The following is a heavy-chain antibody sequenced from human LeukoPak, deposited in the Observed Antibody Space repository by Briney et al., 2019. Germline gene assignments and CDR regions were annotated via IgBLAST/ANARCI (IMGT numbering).Heavy chain of an antibody. CDR2: ISAYNCNT. CDR3: ARAPHCGGDCFDAFDT. Sequence: SVTVSCKASVYTFTSYGISWVRQAPGQGLEWVGWISAYNCNTNYAQKPQGRVTMTTDSSTSTAYMELRSLRSDDAAVSCCARAPHCGGDCFDAFDTWGQGTMVTVSS. V-gene: IGHV1-18*01. J-gene: IGHJ3*02. CDR1: VYTFTSYG. D-gene: IGHD2-21*02.